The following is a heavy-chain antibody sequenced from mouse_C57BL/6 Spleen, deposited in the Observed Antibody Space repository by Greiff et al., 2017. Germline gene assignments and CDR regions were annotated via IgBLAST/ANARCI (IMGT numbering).Heavy chain of an antibody. CDR1: GFSLTSYA. J-gene: IGHJ2*01. CDR2: IWTGGGT. CDR3: ARGEGYGKKIYVDY. D-gene: IGHD2-10*02. V-gene: IGHV2-9-1*01. Sequence: VQLVESGPGLVAPSQSLSITCTVSGFSLTSYAISWVRQPPGKGLEWLGVIWTGGGTNYNSALKSRLSISKDNSKSQVFLKMNSLQTDDTARYYCARGEGYGKKIYVDYWGQGTTLTVSS.